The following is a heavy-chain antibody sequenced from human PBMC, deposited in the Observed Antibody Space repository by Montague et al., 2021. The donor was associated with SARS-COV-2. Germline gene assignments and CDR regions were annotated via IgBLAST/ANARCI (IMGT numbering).Heavy chain of an antibody. CDR1: GFSLSTSGMC. V-gene: IGHV2-70*01. D-gene: IGHD3-9*01. CDR2: IDWDDDK. J-gene: IGHJ6*02. Sequence: PALVKPTQTLTLTCIFSGFSLSTSGMCVSWIRQPPGKALEWLALIDWDDDKYYSTSLKTRLTISKDTSKNQVVLTMTNMDPVDTATYYCARISYDILTGYYYGMDVWGQGTTVTVSS. CDR3: ARISYDILTGYYYGMDV.